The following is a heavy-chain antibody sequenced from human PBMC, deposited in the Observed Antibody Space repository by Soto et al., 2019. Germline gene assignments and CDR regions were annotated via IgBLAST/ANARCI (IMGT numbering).Heavy chain of an antibody. V-gene: IGHV4-34*01. D-gene: IGHD2-21*01. J-gene: IGHJ4*02. CDR3: ARGNVVAIDY. Sequence: SETLSLTCAVYGGSFSGYYWSWIRQPPGEGLEWIGEINHSGSTNYNPSLKSRVTISVDTSKNQFSLKLSSVTAADTAVYYCARGNVVAIDYWGQGTLVTVSS. CDR2: INHSGST. CDR1: GGSFSGYY.